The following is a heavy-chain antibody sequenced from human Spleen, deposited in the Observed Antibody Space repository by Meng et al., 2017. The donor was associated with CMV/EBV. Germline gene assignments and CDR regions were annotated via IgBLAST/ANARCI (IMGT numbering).Heavy chain of an antibody. CDR2: LNGRDTEV. V-gene: IGHV3-23*01. CDR1: GFTFSTYA. CDR3: AKDSTGGYPHFFEN. D-gene: IGHD2-8*02. J-gene: IGHJ4*02. Sequence: GGSLRLSCAASGFTFSTYAMTWVRQTPGKGLKWVSTLNGRDTEVNYADSVRGRFTISRDNSKNTLYLQMYSLRAEDSAVYYCAKDSTGGYPHFFENWGQGALVTVSS.